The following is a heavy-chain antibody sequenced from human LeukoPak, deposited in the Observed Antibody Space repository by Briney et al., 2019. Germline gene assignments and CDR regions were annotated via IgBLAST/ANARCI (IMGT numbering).Heavy chain of an antibody. CDR3: ARYISSGLDY. D-gene: IGHD6-6*01. V-gene: IGHV4-59*08. Sequence: KPSETLSLTCTVSGGSISSYYWSWIRQPPGKGLEWIGYIYYSGSINYNPSLKSRVTISVDMSKNQFSLKLRSVTAADTAVYYCARYISSGLDYWGQGTLVTVSS. J-gene: IGHJ4*02. CDR1: GGSISSYY. CDR2: IYYSGSI.